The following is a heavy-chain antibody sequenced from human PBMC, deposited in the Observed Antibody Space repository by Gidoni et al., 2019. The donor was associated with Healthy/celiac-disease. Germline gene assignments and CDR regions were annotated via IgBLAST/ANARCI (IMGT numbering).Heavy chain of an antibody. D-gene: IGHD5-12*01. CDR2: IYYSGST. CDR3: ARGPITKDAFDI. Sequence: QLQLQESGPGLVKPSETLSLTCTVSGGSISSSSYYWGWIRQPPGKGLEWIGSIYYSGSTYYNPSLKSRVTISVDTSKNQFSLKLSSVTAADTAVYYCARGPITKDAFDIWGQGTMVTVSS. J-gene: IGHJ3*02. CDR1: GGSISSSSYY. V-gene: IGHV4-39*01.